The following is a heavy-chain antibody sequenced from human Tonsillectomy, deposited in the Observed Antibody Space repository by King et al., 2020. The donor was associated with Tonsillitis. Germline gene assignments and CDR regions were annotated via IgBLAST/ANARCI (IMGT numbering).Heavy chain of an antibody. CDR2: INCNGGST. CDR1: GFTFDDYG. D-gene: IGHD3-3*01. V-gene: IGHV3-20*04. CDR3: AGDLEGGITIFGTTWGY. J-gene: IGHJ4*02. Sequence: VQLVESGGGVVRPGGSLRLSCAASGFTFDDYGMSWVRQAPGKGLEWFSAINCNGGSTGYADSVMGRFTISRDNAKNSLYLQMNSLRAEDTALYYCAGDLEGGITIFGTTWGYWGQGTLVTVSS.